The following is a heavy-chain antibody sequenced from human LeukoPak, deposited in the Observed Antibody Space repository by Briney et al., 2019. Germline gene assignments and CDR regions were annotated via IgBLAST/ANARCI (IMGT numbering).Heavy chain of an antibody. CDR1: GFTFSSYG. D-gene: IGHD5-12*01. V-gene: IGHV3-33*01. Sequence: GGSLRLSCAASGFTFSSYGMHWVRQAPGKGLEWVAVIWYDGSNKYYADSVKGRFTISRDNSKNTLYLQMNSLRAEDTAVYYCARDPSLRGYGAGAFDIWGQGTMVTASS. CDR3: ARDPSLRGYGAGAFDI. J-gene: IGHJ3*02. CDR2: IWYDGSNK.